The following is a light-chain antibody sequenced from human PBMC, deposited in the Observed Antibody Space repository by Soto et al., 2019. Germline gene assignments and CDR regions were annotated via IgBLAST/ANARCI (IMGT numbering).Light chain of an antibody. V-gene: IGKV3-11*01. CDR2: DVS. J-gene: IGKJ4*01. Sequence: IVLTQSPATLSLSPGKRATLSCRASQNISNYLIWHQQKPGQAPRLLIYDVSNRATGIPARFSGSGSGTEFTLTISSLQPDDFATYYCQQYNSYPLTFGGGTKVDIK. CDR3: QQYNSYPLT. CDR1: QNISNY.